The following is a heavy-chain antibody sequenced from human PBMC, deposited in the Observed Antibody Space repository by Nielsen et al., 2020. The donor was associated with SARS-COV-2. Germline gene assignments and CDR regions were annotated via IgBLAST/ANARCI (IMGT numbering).Heavy chain of an antibody. CDR2: IYYSGST. CDR3: ARRSYGSANER. J-gene: IGHJ4*02. Sequence: GSLRLSCTVSGGSISSYYWSWIRQPPGKGLEWIGYIYYSGSTNYNPSLKSRVTISVDTSKNQFSLKLSSVTAADTAVYYCARRSYGSANERWGQGTLVTVSS. D-gene: IGHD3-10*01. CDR1: GGSISSYY. V-gene: IGHV4-59*08.